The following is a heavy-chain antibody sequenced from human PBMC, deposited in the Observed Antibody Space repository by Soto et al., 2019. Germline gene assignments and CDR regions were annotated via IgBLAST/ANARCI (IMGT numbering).Heavy chain of an antibody. Sequence: GGSLRLSCAASGFTFSSYSMNWVRQAPGKGLEWVSYISSSSSTIYYADSVKGRFTISRDNAKNSLYLQMNSLRAEDTAVYYCARDHRTYYDILTGHAFDPSGQGTLDIVS. CDR2: ISSSSSTI. V-gene: IGHV3-48*01. CDR3: ARDHRTYYDILTGHAFDP. D-gene: IGHD3-9*01. J-gene: IGHJ5*02. CDR1: GFTFSSYS.